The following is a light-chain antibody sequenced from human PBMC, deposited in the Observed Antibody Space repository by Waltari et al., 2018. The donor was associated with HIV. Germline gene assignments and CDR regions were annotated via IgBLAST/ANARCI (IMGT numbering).Light chain of an antibody. V-gene: IGKV3-20*01. Sequence: EIVLTQSPGTLSLSPGERATLSCRASQSVSTRYLAWYQQKPGQAPRLLIYGASSRATGIPDRFSGSGAGTDFTLTISRLEPEDFAVYYCQQYSNSPTFGQGTKVEIK. CDR3: QQYSNSPT. J-gene: IGKJ1*01. CDR1: QSVSTRY. CDR2: GAS.